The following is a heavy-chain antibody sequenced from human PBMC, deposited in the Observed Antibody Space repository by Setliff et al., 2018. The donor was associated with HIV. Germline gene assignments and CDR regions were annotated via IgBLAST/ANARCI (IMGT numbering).Heavy chain of an antibody. CDR3: ATASSWSTSDY. V-gene: IGHV4-31*03. D-gene: IGHD6-19*01. J-gene: IGHJ4*02. CDR1: DGSISSSVYY. CDR2: IYYSGST. Sequence: SETLSLTCTVSDGSISSSVYYWSWIRQHPGKGLEGIGYIYYSGSTYYNPSLKRRVTISVDTSNIQFPLNVISVTAADTAVYYCATASSWSTSDYWGQGTLVTVSS.